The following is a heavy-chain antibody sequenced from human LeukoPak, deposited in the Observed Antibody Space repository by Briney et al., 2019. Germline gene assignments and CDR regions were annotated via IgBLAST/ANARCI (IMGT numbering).Heavy chain of an antibody. CDR2: IFAGDSDT. J-gene: IGHJ2*01. CDR3: ARMPPRILSRPYWYFDL. CDR1: GYTFSDYW. V-gene: IGHV5-51*01. Sequence: GESLKISCKGSGYTFSDYWIAWVRRMPGKGLEWMGFIFAGDSDTRYSASFVGQVTISADKSANTAYLQWSSLKASDTAMYYCARMPPRILSRPYWYFDLSGRGTLVTVCS. D-gene: IGHD5/OR15-5a*01.